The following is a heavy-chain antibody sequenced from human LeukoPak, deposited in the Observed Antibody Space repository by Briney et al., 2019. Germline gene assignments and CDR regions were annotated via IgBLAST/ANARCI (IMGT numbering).Heavy chain of an antibody. Sequence: GGSLRLSCAASGISFSAHGMHWVRQAPGKGLEWVAIIRFDGSNIHYADSVKGRFTISRDNSKNTLYLQMNSLRAEDTAVYYCAKPQTRINYYYYYGMDVWGQGTTVTVSS. J-gene: IGHJ6*02. CDR2: IRFDGSNI. D-gene: IGHD2-21*01. CDR3: AKPQTRINYYYYYGMDV. V-gene: IGHV3-30*02. CDR1: GISFSAHG.